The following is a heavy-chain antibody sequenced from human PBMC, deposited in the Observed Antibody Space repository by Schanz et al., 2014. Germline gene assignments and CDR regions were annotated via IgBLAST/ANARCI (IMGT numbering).Heavy chain of an antibody. CDR2: IWYDGSNE. D-gene: IGHD3-9*01. CDR1: GFTFNFYG. V-gene: IGHV3-33*06. J-gene: IGHJ4*02. Sequence: QAQVVESGGGVVQPGRSLRLSCAASGFTFNFYGMHWVRQSPGKGLEWVALIWYDGSNEYYADSVKGRFTISRDNSKNTLYLQMNSLRAEDTAVYYCAKDHAGSDILTALGNWGQGTLVTVSS. CDR3: AKDHAGSDILTALGN.